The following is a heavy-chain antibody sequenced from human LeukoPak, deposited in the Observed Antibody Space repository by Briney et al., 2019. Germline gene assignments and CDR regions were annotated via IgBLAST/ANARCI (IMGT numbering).Heavy chain of an antibody. D-gene: IGHD6-19*01. V-gene: IGHV5-51*01. Sequence: GESLKISCKGSGYSFTSYWIGWVRQMPGKGLEWMGIIYPGDSDTRYGPSFQGQVTISADKSISTAYLQWSSLKASDTAMYYCARRKKYSSGWYAAFDIWGQGTMVTVSS. CDR2: IYPGDSDT. J-gene: IGHJ3*02. CDR3: ARRKKYSSGWYAAFDI. CDR1: GYSFTSYW.